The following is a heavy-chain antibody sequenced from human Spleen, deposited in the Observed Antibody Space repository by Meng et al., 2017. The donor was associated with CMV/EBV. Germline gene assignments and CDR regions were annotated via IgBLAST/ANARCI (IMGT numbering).Heavy chain of an antibody. CDR2: IRYDGSSK. J-gene: IGHJ4*02. CDR1: GFTFSSYG. Sequence: GGSLRLSCAAPGFTFSSYGMHWVRQAPGKGLEWVAFIRYDGSSKYYVDSVKGRFTISRDNSKNTLYLQMNSLRAEDTAVYYCAKDTTDSSSWCFDYWAQGTLVTVSS. CDR3: AKDTTDSSSWCFDY. D-gene: IGHD6-13*01. V-gene: IGHV3-30*02.